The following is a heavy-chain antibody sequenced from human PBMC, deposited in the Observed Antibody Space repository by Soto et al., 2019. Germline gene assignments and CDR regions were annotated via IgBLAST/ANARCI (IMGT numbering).Heavy chain of an antibody. CDR2: IYYSGST. Sequence: QVQLQESGPGLVKPSQTLSLTCTVSGGSISSGGYYWSWIRQHPGKGLEWIGYIYYSGSTYYNPSLKSRVTISVDTSKNQFSRKLSSVTAADTAVYYCARGKRIKGYYYYGMDVWGQGTTVTVSS. J-gene: IGHJ6*02. D-gene: IGHD3-10*01. CDR3: ARGKRIKGYYYYGMDV. CDR1: GGSISSGGYY. V-gene: IGHV4-31*03.